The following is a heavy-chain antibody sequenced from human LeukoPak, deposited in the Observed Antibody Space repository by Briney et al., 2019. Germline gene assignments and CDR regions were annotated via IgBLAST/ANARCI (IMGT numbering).Heavy chain of an antibody. CDR1: GFTFSSYA. Sequence: PGGSLRLSCAASGFTFSSYAMHWVRQAPGKGLEWVAVISYGGSNKYYADSVKGRFTISRDNSKNTLYLQMNSLRAEDTAVYYCARGSDIVATDGELDYWGQGTLVTVSS. CDR2: ISYGGSNK. CDR3: ARGSDIVATDGELDY. D-gene: IGHD5-12*01. J-gene: IGHJ4*02. V-gene: IGHV3-30-3*01.